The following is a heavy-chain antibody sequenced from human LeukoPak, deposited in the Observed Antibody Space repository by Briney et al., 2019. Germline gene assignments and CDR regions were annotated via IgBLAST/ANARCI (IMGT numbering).Heavy chain of an antibody. CDR3: ARDQARYSSGWYVPYYYGMDV. Sequence: GGSLRLSCAASGFTFSSYAMHWVRQAPGKGLEWVAVISYDGSNKYYADSVKGRFTISRDNSKNTLYLQMNSLRAEDTAVYYCARDQARYSSGWYVPYYYGMDVWGQGTTVTVSS. CDR1: GFTFSSYA. J-gene: IGHJ6*02. V-gene: IGHV3-30*04. CDR2: ISYDGSNK. D-gene: IGHD6-19*01.